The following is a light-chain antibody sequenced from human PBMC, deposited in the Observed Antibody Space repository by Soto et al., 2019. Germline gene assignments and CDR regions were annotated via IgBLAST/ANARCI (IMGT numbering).Light chain of an antibody. Sequence: QSALTQPSSVSGSPGQSVTISCTGTSIDIGGYKYVSCYQQHPGKAPKVMIYDVSKRPSGVPDRFSGSKSGNTASLTIAGLQADDEADYYCCSYAGSYTLVFGGGTKLTVL. CDR3: CSYAGSYTLV. CDR2: DVS. J-gene: IGLJ2*01. CDR1: SIDIGGYKY. V-gene: IGLV2-11*01.